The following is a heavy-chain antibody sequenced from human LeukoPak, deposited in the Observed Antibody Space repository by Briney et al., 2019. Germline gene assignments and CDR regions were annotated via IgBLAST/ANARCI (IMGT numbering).Heavy chain of an antibody. J-gene: IGHJ4*02. CDR1: GYTFTGYY. D-gene: IGHD4-17*01. CDR3: AREDYGLGYFDY. Sequence: ASVKVSCKASGYTFTGYYMHWVRQAPGQGLEWMGIINPSGGSTSYAQKFQGRVTMTRDTSTSTVYMELSSLRSEDTAVYYCAREDYGLGYFDYWGQGTLVTVSS. V-gene: IGHV1-46*01. CDR2: INPSGGST.